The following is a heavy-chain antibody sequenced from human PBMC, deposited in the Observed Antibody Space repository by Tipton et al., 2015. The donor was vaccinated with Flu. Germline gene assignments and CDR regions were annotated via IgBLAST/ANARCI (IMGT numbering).Heavy chain of an antibody. D-gene: IGHD1-26*01. CDR2: IFLAVTT. CDR1: GYSISTGYQ. V-gene: IGHV4-38-2*02. J-gene: IGHJ4*02. CDR3: ARGFMGAGGTGFDY. Sequence: TLSLTCSVSGYSISTGYQWSWIRQSPGKGLEWIGSIFLAVTTNYNPSLKSRVTISVDKTKNQLSLKLTSVTAADTAMYYCARGFMGAGGTGFDYWGQGILVTVSS.